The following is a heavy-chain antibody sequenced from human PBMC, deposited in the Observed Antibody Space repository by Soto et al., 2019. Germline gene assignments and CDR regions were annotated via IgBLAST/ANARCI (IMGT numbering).Heavy chain of an antibody. V-gene: IGHV4-61*01. CDR3: ARDQYYDSSGYFDY. CDR2: IYYSGST. D-gene: IGHD3-22*01. Sequence: QVQLQESGPGLVKPSETLSLTCTVSGGSVSSGSYYWSWIRQPPGKGLEWIGYIYYSGSTNYNPSLKSRVTISVDTSKNQFSLKLSSVTAADTAVYYCARDQYYDSSGYFDYWGQGTLVTVSS. CDR1: GGSVSSGSYY. J-gene: IGHJ4*02.